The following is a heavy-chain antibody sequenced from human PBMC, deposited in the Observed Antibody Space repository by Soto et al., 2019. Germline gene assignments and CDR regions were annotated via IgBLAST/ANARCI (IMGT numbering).Heavy chain of an antibody. CDR1: GYTFTSYA. CDR3: AREYCTNGVCYLYYFDY. V-gene: IGHV1-3*01. CDR2: INAGNGNT. J-gene: IGHJ4*02. Sequence: QVQLVQSGAEVKKPGASVKVSCKASGYTFTSYAMHWVRQAPGQRLEWMGWINAGNGNTKYSQKFQGRVTITRDTAASTAYMELSSLRSEDTAVYYCAREYCTNGVCYLYYFDYWGQGTLVTVSS. D-gene: IGHD2-8*01.